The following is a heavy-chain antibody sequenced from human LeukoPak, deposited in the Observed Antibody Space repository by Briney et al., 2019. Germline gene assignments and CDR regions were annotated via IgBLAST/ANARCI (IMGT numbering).Heavy chain of an antibody. CDR2: INHSGST. D-gene: IGHD2-2*02. V-gene: IGHV4-34*01. Sequence: SEXLXXXCAVYGGSFSGYYWXWLRQPPGKGLEWIGEINHSGSTNYNPSLTSRVTISVDTSKNQFSLKLSSVTAADTAVYYCARGPGYCSSTSCYIDYWGQGTLATVSS. CDR3: ARGPGYCSSTSCYIDY. J-gene: IGHJ4*02. CDR1: GGSFSGYY.